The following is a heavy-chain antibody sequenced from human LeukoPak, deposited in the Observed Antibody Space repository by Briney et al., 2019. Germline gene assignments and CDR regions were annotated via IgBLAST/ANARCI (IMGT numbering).Heavy chain of an antibody. CDR2: IYYSGST. CDR1: GGSISSYY. D-gene: IGHD2-21*02. V-gene: IGHV4-59*01. Sequence: SETLSLTCTVSGGSISSYYWSWIRQPPGKGLEWIGYIYYSGSTNYNPSLKSRVTISVDTSKKQFSLKLSSVTAADTAVYYCAREGPTATSIDYWGQGTLVTVSS. CDR3: AREGPTATSIDY. J-gene: IGHJ4*02.